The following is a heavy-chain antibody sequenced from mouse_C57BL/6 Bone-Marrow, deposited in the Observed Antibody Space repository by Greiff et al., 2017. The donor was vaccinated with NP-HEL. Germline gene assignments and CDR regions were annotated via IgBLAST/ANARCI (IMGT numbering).Heavy chain of an antibody. CDR3: TRNSLSGSPYYYAMDY. Sequence: EVMLVESGGGLVQPGGSMKLSCAASGFTFSDAWMDWVRQSPEKGLEWVAEIRNKANNHATYYAESVKGRFTISRDDSKSSVYLQMNSLRAEDTGIYYCTRNSLSGSPYYYAMDYWGQGTSVTVSS. CDR2: IRNKANNHAT. V-gene: IGHV6-6*01. J-gene: IGHJ4*01. D-gene: IGHD1-1*01. CDR1: GFTFSDAW.